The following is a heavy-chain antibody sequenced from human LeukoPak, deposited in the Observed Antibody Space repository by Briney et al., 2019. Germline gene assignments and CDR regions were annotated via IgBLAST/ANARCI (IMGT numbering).Heavy chain of an antibody. V-gene: IGHV3-48*04. Sequence: GGSLRLSCAASGFTFSSYSMNWVRQAPGKGPEWVSYISSSSSTIYYADSVKGRFTISRDNAKNSLYLQMNSLRAEDTAVYYCAREDDYGDLRGAFDIWGQGTMVTVSS. CDR1: GFTFSSYS. CDR3: AREDDYGDLRGAFDI. CDR2: ISSSSSTI. J-gene: IGHJ3*02. D-gene: IGHD4-17*01.